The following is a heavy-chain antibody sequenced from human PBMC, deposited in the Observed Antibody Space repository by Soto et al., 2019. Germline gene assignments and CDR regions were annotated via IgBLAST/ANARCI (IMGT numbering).Heavy chain of an antibody. CDR2: ISAYNGNT. D-gene: IGHD3-3*01. CDR1: GYTFTSYG. Sequence: VASVKVSCKASGYTFTSYGISWVRQAPGQGLEWMGWISAYNGNTNYAQKLQGRVTMTTDTSTSTAYMELRSLRSDDTAVYYCARDYDFWSGPPASPNYCGMDVWGQGTTVTVSS. V-gene: IGHV1-18*01. J-gene: IGHJ6*02. CDR3: ARDYDFWSGPPASPNYCGMDV.